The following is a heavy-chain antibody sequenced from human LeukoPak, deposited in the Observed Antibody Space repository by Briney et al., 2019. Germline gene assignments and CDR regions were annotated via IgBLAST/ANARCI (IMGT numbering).Heavy chain of an antibody. CDR2: ISSSSSYI. Sequence: GGSLRLSCAASGFTFSSYSMNWVRQAPGKGLEWVSSISSSSSYIYYADSVEGRFTISRDNAKNSLYLQMNSLRAEDTAVYYCARGVDTAMVLYYYYGMDVWGKGTTVTVSS. J-gene: IGHJ6*04. CDR1: GFTFSSYS. D-gene: IGHD5-18*01. CDR3: ARGVDTAMVLYYYYGMDV. V-gene: IGHV3-21*01.